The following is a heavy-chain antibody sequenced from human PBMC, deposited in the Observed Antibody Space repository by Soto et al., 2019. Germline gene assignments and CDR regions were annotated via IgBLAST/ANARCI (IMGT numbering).Heavy chain of an antibody. CDR3: ARGYRSFGELWGYFDY. J-gene: IGHJ4*02. CDR2: ISYDGSNK. Sequence: LRLSCAASGFTFSSYSMHWVRHAPFKGLEVVAVISYDGSNKYYADSVKGRFTISRDNSKNTLYLQMNSLRAEDTAVYYCARGYRSFGELWGYFDYWGQGTLVTVSS. V-gene: IGHV3-30-3*01. D-gene: IGHD3-10*01. CDR1: GFTFSSYS.